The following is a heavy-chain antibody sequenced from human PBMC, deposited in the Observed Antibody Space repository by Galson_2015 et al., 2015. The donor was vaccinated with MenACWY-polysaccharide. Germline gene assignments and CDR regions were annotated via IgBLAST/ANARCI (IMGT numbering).Heavy chain of an antibody. V-gene: IGHV3-23*01. D-gene: IGHD6-13*01. CDR3: AKEQWGSNEY. Sequence: SLRLSCAASGFTFRSYAMSWVRQAPGKGLEWVLTTSGNGAKTFYTDSVKGRFTISRDNSKNTLYLQMNRLRPEDTAIYYCAKEQWGSNEYWGQGTPVTVSS. CDR1: GFTFRSYA. J-gene: IGHJ4*02. CDR2: TSGNGAKT.